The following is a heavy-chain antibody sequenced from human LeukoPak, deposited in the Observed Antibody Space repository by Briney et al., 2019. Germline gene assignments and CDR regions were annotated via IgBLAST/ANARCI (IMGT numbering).Heavy chain of an antibody. CDR2: ISDDETYK. D-gene: IGHD1-26*01. J-gene: IGHJ3*02. CDR3: ASLGATTGDDAFDI. Sequence: GGSLRLSCAASGFTFNSYSMHWVRQAPGKGLEWVTAISDDETYKFYADSVKGRFTISRDNSKNTLYLQMNSLRAEDTAVYYCASLGATTGDDAFDIWGQGTMVTVSS. CDR1: GFTFNSYS. V-gene: IGHV3-30-3*01.